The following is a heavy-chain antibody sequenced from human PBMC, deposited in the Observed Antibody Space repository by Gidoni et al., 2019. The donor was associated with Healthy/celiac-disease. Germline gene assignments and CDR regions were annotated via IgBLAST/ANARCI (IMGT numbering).Heavy chain of an antibody. CDR3: ARDLLGFGGVIGAGKGFDY. V-gene: IGHV3-30*04. D-gene: IGHD3-16*02. CDR1: GFTFSSYA. CDR2: ISYDGSNK. J-gene: IGHJ4*02. Sequence: QVQLVESGGGVVQPGRSLRLSCAASGFTFSSYAMHWVRQAPGKGLEWVAVISYDGSNKYYADSVKGRFTISRDNSKNTLYLQMNSLRAEDTAVYYCARDLLGFGGVIGAGKGFDYWGQGTLVTVSS.